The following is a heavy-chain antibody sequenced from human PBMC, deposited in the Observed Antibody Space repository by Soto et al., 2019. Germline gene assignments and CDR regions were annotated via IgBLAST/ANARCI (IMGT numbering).Heavy chain of an antibody. CDR3: VSQSRNKPMDF. CDR1: GLIFGDNG. J-gene: IGHJ6*02. Sequence: QGQLVESGGGVVQPGSSLRLSCVASGLIFGDNGMHWVRQAPGKGLEWVALIYWDGSKEYYADSVKGRFTISRDNSKNTLFLQMDSLRADDTAVYYCVSQSRNKPMDFWGQGTAVTVSS. V-gene: IGHV3-33*01. CDR2: IYWDGSKE. D-gene: IGHD4-4*01.